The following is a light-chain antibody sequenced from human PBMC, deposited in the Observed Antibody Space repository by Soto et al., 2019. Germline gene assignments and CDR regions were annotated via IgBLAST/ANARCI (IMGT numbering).Light chain of an antibody. V-gene: IGKV4-1*01. CDR3: QQYYSIPIT. J-gene: IGKJ5*01. CDR2: WAS. CDR1: QSVLYNFNNKKY. Sequence: DIVMTQSPDSLAVSLGERATINCKSSQSVLYNFNNKKYLAWYQQKPGQPPKLLIYWASTRESGVPDRFSGSGSETDFTLTIGSLQAEDVAVYYCQQYYSIPITFGQGTRLEIK.